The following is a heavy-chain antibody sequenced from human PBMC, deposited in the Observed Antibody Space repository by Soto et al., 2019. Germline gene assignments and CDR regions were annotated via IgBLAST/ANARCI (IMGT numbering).Heavy chain of an antibody. V-gene: IGHV3-21*01. D-gene: IGHD3-10*01. CDR3: ARDGITMVRGRAYYYYGMDV. J-gene: IGHJ6*02. Sequence: GGSLRLSYAASGFTFRNYGMNWVRQAPGKGLEWVSSISSSSSYIYYADSVKGRFTISRDNAKNSLYLQMNSLRAEDTAVYYCARDGITMVRGRAYYYYGMDVWGQGTTVTVSS. CDR1: GFTFRNYG. CDR2: ISSSSSYI.